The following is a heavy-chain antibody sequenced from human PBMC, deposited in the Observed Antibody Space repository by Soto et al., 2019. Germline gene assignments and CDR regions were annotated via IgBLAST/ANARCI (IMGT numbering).Heavy chain of an antibody. CDR2: IYYSGST. Sequence: NPSETLSLTCTVSGGSISSSSYYWGWIRQPPGKGLEWIGSIYYSGSTYYNPSLKSRVTISVDTSKNQFSLKLSSVTAADTAVYYCARHVGGWYESQYYFDYWGQGTLVTVSS. CDR3: ARHVGGWYESQYYFDY. V-gene: IGHV4-39*01. CDR1: GGSISSSSYY. J-gene: IGHJ4*02. D-gene: IGHD6-19*01.